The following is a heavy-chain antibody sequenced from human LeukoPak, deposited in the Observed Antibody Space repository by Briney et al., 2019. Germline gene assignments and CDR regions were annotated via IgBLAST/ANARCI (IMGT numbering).Heavy chain of an antibody. V-gene: IGHV3-23*01. Sequence: GGSLRLSCAASGFSFNNYTMNWVRQAPGKGLEWVSTISVSGDSTFYADSVQGRFTISRDTSRNSLSLHMNSLRAEDTAVYFCARRGGRNGWGDFDYWGQGTLVTVSS. D-gene: IGHD3-10*01. CDR1: GFSFNNYT. CDR2: ISVSGDST. J-gene: IGHJ4*02. CDR3: ARRGGRNGWGDFDY.